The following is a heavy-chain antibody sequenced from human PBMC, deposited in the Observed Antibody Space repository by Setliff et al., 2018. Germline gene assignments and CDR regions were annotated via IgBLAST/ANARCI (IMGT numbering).Heavy chain of an antibody. Sequence: PGGSLRLSCAASGFTFSSYSMNWVRQAPGKGLEWVSYISSSSSTIYYADSVKGRFTISRDNAKNSLYLQMNSLRAEDTAVYYCARSKFGGIYYYYGMDAWGQGTTVTVSS. CDR3: ARSKFGGIYYYYGMDA. D-gene: IGHD3-16*01. CDR2: ISSSSSTI. J-gene: IGHJ6*02. CDR1: GFTFSSYS. V-gene: IGHV3-48*04.